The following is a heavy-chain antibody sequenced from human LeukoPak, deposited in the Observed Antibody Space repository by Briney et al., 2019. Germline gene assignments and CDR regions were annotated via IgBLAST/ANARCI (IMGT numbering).Heavy chain of an antibody. CDR1: GFTFSRYS. D-gene: IGHD3-3*01. J-gene: IGHJ4*02. Sequence: GGSLRLSCAASGFTFSRYSMNWVRQAPGKGLEWVSYISPSSSSIHYADSVKGRFTISRDNAKNSLYMQMNSLRAEDTAVYYCARESGYPDYWGQGTLVTVSS. CDR3: ARESGYPDY. CDR2: ISPSSSSI. V-gene: IGHV3-48*01.